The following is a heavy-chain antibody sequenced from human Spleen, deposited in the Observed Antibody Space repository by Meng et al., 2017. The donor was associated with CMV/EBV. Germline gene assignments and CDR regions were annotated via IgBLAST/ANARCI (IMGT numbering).Heavy chain of an antibody. Sequence: GGSLRLSCAASGFTFSSYGMHWVRQAPGKGLEWVAFIRYDGSNKYYADSVKGRFTISRDNSKNTLYLQMNSLRAEDTAVYYCAKDSGDRCQLRAFDIWGQGTMVTVSS. D-gene: IGHD2-2*01. CDR1: GFTFSSYG. V-gene: IGHV3-30*02. J-gene: IGHJ3*02. CDR3: AKDSGDRCQLRAFDI. CDR2: IRYDGSNK.